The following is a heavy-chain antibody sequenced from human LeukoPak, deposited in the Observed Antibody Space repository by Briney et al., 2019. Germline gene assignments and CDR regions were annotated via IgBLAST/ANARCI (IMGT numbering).Heavy chain of an antibody. CDR1: GFTFSSYG. CDR2: ISYDGSNK. D-gene: IGHD3-10*01. V-gene: IGHV3-30*03. J-gene: IGHJ3*02. Sequence: GRSLRLSCAASGFTFSSYGMHWVRKAPGKGQDWVAVISYDGSNKYYADSVKGRFTISRDNAKNSLYLQMNRLRDEATAVYYCAGEGYYGAFDIWGQGTMVTVSS. CDR3: AGEGYYGAFDI.